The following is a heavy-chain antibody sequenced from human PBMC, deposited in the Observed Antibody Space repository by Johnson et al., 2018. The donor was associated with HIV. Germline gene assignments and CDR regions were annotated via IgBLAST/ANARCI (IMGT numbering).Heavy chain of an antibody. Sequence: QVQLVESGGGVVQHGRSLRLSCAASGFTFSSYGMHWVRQAPGKGLEWVAIVSYDGSKKYYPDSVKGRFTISRDNSKNTLYLQMNSLRAEDTAVYYCARGYGGNYDAFDIWGQGTMVTVSS. CDR2: VSYDGSKK. CDR3: ARGYGGNYDAFDI. CDR1: GFTFSSYG. D-gene: IGHD4-23*01. J-gene: IGHJ3*02. V-gene: IGHV3-30*03.